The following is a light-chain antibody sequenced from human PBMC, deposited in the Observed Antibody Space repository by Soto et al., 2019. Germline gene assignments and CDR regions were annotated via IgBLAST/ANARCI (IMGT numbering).Light chain of an antibody. CDR2: DVN. CDR1: SSDIGAYNF. V-gene: IGLV2-14*03. Sequence: QSALTQPASVSGSPGQSITISCTGTSSDIGAYNFVSWYQQHPGKAPKLMLYDVNIRPSGVSNRFSGSKSGNTASLTISGLQAEDEADYYCTSWTTSTTMIFGGATKVPVL. CDR3: TSWTTSTTMI. J-gene: IGLJ2*01.